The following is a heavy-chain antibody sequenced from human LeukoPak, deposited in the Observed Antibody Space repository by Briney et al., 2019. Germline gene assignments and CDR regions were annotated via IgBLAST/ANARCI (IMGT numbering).Heavy chain of an antibody. D-gene: IGHD3-10*01. Sequence: SGFTXSRFXXTXVRXAPGXXXEWXSAISGSGTTTYYADSVKGRCTISRDSSKNTPYLQMNSLRVEDTAVYYCARDDDRSGNNLDYWGQGTPVAVSS. CDR1: GFTXSRFX. CDR3: ARDDDRSGNNLDY. CDR2: ISGSGTTT. V-gene: IGHV3-23*01. J-gene: IGHJ4*02.